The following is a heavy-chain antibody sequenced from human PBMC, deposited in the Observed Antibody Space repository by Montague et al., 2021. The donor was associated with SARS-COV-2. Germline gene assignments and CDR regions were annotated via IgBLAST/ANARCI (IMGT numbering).Heavy chain of an antibody. CDR2: IYYSGNT. J-gene: IGHJ6*02. CDR3: ARHVGGYVDWLLKYGMDV. D-gene: IGHD3-9*01. V-gene: IGHV4-59*08. Sequence: SETLSLTCAVSGGSISSYYLSWIRQPPGKGLEWIGYIYYSGNTNYNPSLKSRVTISVDTSKNQFSLKLSSVTAADTAVYYCARHVGGYVDWLLKYGMDVWGQGTTVTVSS. CDR1: GGSISSYY.